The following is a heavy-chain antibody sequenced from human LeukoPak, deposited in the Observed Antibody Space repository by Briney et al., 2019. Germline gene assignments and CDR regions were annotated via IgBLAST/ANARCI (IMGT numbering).Heavy chain of an antibody. Sequence: SETLSLTCAVYGGSFSGYYWSWLRQPPGKGLEWIGEINHSGSTNYNPSLKSRVTISVDTSKNQFSLKLSSVTAADTAVYYCARRLRITMVRGAADYWGQGTLVTVSS. J-gene: IGHJ4*02. V-gene: IGHV4-34*01. D-gene: IGHD3-10*01. CDR2: INHSGST. CDR3: ARRLRITMVRGAADY. CDR1: GGSFSGYY.